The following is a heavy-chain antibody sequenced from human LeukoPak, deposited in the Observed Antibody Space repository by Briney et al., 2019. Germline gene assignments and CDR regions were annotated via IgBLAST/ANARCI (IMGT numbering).Heavy chain of an antibody. CDR2: ISGSGGST. Sequence: GGSLRLSCAASGFTFSSYAMSWVRQAPGKGLEWVWAISGSGGSTYYADSVRGRFTISRDNSKNTLYLQMNSLRAEDTAVYYCAKTIAAAGRGYFDYCGQGTLVTVSS. D-gene: IGHD6-13*01. CDR1: GFTFSSYA. CDR3: AKTIAAAGRGYFDY. J-gene: IGHJ4*02. V-gene: IGHV3-23*01.